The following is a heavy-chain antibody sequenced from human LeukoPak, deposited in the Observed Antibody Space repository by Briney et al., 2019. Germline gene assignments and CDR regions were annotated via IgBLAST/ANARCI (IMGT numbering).Heavy chain of an antibody. Sequence: PGRSLRLSCAASGFTFGSYAMHWVRQAPGKGLEWVAVISYDGSNKYYADSVKGRFTISRDNSKNTLYLQMNSLRAEDTAVYYCARGICSSTSCPDDAFDIWGQGTMVTVSS. CDR3: ARGICSSTSCPDDAFDI. D-gene: IGHD2-2*01. CDR2: ISYDGSNK. CDR1: GFTFGSYA. J-gene: IGHJ3*02. V-gene: IGHV3-30*04.